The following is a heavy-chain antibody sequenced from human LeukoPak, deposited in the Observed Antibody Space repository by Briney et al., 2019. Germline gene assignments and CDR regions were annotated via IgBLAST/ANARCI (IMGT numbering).Heavy chain of an antibody. V-gene: IGHV3-74*01. D-gene: IGHD3-3*01. CDR1: GFTFSSYA. CDR3: ATGGGWEPSSGVVTHIDV. J-gene: IGHJ6*03. CDR2: IDNDGNGI. Sequence: GGSLRLSCAASGFTFSSYAMSWVRQAPEKGLELVSRIDNDGNGIIYADSVKGRFTTSRDNAKNTLYLQMSSLRVEDTAVYYCATGGGWEPSSGVVTHIDVWGKGTTVTVSS.